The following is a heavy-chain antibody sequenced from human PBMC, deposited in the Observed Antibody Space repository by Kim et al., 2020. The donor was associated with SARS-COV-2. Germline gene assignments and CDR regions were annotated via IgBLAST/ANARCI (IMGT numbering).Heavy chain of an antibody. D-gene: IGHD1-26*01. V-gene: IGHV4-59*11. CDR1: GGSISGHY. CDR2: VYYGGST. Sequence: SETLSLTCTVSGGSISGHYWTWVRQPPGKGLEFIGYVYYGGSTTYNPSLKSRVTISVDTSKNQFSLKLTSVTTADTALYFCARVWAGADLWGRGTLVTVSS. CDR3: ARVWAGADL. J-gene: IGHJ2*01.